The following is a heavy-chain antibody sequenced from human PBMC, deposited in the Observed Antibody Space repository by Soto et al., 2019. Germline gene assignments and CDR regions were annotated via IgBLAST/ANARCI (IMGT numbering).Heavy chain of an antibody. CDR3: ARGGGTIFRVVPPYGMDV. J-gene: IGHJ6*02. CDR2: INPNSGGT. D-gene: IGHD3-3*01. Sequence: ASVKVSCKASGYTFTGYYMHWVRQAPGQGLEWMGWINPNSGGTNYAQKFQGWVTMTRDTSISTAYMELSRLRSDDTAVYYCARGGGTIFRVVPPYGMDVWGQGTTVTVYS. CDR1: GYTFTGYY. V-gene: IGHV1-2*04.